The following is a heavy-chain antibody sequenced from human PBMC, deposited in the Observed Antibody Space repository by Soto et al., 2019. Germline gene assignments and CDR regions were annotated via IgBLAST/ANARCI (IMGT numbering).Heavy chain of an antibody. Sequence: ASVKVSCKASGYSFSSYYMHWVRQAPGQGLEWMGIINPSGGITSYAQKFQGRVTMTNMDPVDTATYYCALSYGSGKLYGMDVWGQGTTVTVSS. V-gene: IGHV1-46*01. CDR2: INPSGGIT. CDR3: V. D-gene: IGHD3-10*01. J-gene: IGHJ6*02. CDR1: GYSFSSYY.